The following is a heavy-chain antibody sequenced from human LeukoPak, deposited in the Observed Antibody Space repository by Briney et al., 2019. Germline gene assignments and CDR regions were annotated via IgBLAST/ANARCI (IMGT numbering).Heavy chain of an antibody. CDR2: ISGSGGST. CDR3: AKFHPHFDYVWGSYHDAFDI. CDR1: AFSLNAYD. J-gene: IGHJ3*02. D-gene: IGHD3-16*02. Sequence: GGSLRLSCAASAFSLNAYDMNWVRRAPGKGLEWGSAISGSGGSTYYADSVKGRFTISRDNSKNTLYLQMNSLRAEDTAVYYCAKFHPHFDYVWGSYHDAFDIWGQGTMVTVSS. V-gene: IGHV3-23*01.